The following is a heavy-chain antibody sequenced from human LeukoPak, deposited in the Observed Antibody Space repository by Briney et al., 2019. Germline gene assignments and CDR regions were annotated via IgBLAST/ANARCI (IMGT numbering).Heavy chain of an antibody. D-gene: IGHD2-21*02. V-gene: IGHV3-30-3*01. J-gene: IGHJ4*02. Sequence: GGSRRLSCAASGFTFSSYAMHWVRQAPGKGLEWVAVISYDGSNKYYADSVKGRFTISRDNSKNTVYLQMNSLRAEDTGVYYCARDRLEAVTDDDYFDYWGQGTLVTVSS. CDR3: ARDRLEAVTDDDYFDY. CDR1: GFTFSSYA. CDR2: ISYDGSNK.